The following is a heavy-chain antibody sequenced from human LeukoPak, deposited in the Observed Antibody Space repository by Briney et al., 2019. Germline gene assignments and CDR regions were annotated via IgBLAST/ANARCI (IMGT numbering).Heavy chain of an antibody. Sequence: PGGSLRLSCAASGFTFSSFWVSWVRQAPGKGLEWVAVISYDGSNKYYADSVKGRFTISRDNSKNTLYLQMNSLRAEDTAVYYCAREENYDFWSGYQYTGFDYWGQGTLVTVSS. J-gene: IGHJ4*02. CDR2: ISYDGSNK. V-gene: IGHV3-30-3*01. D-gene: IGHD3-3*01. CDR3: AREENYDFWSGYQYTGFDY. CDR1: GFTFSSFW.